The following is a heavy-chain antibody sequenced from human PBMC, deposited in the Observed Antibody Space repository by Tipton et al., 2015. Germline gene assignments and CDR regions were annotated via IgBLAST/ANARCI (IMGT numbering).Heavy chain of an antibody. CDR1: GYSFSNYW. V-gene: IGHV5-51*01. CDR2: IYPDDSDS. D-gene: IGHD2-21*01. CDR3: ARRGCSGDDCNHEAFDI. J-gene: IGHJ3*02. Sequence: QLVQSGAEVKKPGESLKISCKGSGYSFSNYWIGWVRQMPGKGLEWMGIIYPDDSDSTYSPSFRGLVTFSVDKSITTAYLQWSSLEASDTAMYYCARRGCSGDDCNHEAFDIWGQGTMVTVSS.